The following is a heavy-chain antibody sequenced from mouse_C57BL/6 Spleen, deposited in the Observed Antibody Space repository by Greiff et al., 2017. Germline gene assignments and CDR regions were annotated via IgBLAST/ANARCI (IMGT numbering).Heavy chain of an antibody. CDR2: IYPGSGNT. V-gene: IGHV1-76*01. J-gene: IGHJ2*01. Sequence: QVQLKESGAELVRPGASVKLSCKASGYTFTDYYINWVKQRPGQGLEWIARIYPGSGNTYYNEKFKGKATLTAEKSSSTAYMQLSSLTSEDSAVYVCAMGYYGSSYDYFDYWGQGTTLTVSS. D-gene: IGHD1-1*01. CDR3: AMGYYGSSYDYFDY. CDR1: GYTFTDYY.